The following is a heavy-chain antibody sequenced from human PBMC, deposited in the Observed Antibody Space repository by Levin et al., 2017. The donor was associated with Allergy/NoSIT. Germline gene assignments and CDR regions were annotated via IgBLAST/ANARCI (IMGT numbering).Heavy chain of an antibody. V-gene: IGHV6-1*01. J-gene: IGHJ5*02. CDR2: TYYRSKWYN. CDR1: GDSVSSNSAA. D-gene: IGHD5-18*01. Sequence: SQTLSLTCAISGDSVSSNSAAWNWIRQSPSRGLEWLGRTYYRSKWYNDYAVSVKSRITINPDTSKNQYSLHLNSVTPEDTAVYYCASEGPIGYSYGRYYPWGQGTLVTVSS. CDR3: ASEGPIGYSYGRYYP.